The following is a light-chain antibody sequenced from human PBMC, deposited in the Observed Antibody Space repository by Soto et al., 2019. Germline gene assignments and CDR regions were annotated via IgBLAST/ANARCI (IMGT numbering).Light chain of an antibody. J-gene: IGLJ2*01. Sequence: QSVLTQPPSASGTPGQRVTISCSGSSSNIGRNPVNWYQKLPGTAPKLLIHSNNQRPSGVPDRFSGSKSGTSASLAISGLQSDDEADYYCAAWDDSLNGVVFGGGTKLTVL. CDR1: SSNIGRNP. CDR2: SNN. V-gene: IGLV1-44*01. CDR3: AAWDDSLNGVV.